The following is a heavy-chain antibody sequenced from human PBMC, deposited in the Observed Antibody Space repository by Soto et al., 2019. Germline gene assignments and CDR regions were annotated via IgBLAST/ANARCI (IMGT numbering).Heavy chain of an antibody. Sequence: QVQLQQWGAGLLKPSETLSLTCAVYVVTFRGYYWSWIRQPPGKGLAWIGQINPSGSTNYEPALNRRVTLSVDTSKYHFSLKLTSVTAADTAIYYCARTKWKGAWFDPWGQGTVVTVSS. D-gene: IGHD1-1*01. CDR3: ARTKWKGAWFDP. CDR2: INPSGST. CDR1: VVTFRGYY. V-gene: IGHV4-34*01. J-gene: IGHJ5*02.